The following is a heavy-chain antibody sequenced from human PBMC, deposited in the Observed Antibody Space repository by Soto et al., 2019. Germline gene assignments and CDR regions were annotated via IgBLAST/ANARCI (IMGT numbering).Heavy chain of an antibody. D-gene: IGHD3-3*01. V-gene: IGHV3-7*01. CDR3: ARVADYDFWSGSQDAFDI. CDR1: GFTCGGYG. Sequence: GGSLRLSCAASGFTCGGYGMSWVRQAPGKGLEWVANIKQDGSEKYYVDSVKGRFTISRDNAKNSLYLQMNSLRAEDTAVYYCARVADYDFWSGSQDAFDIWGQGTMVTVSS. J-gene: IGHJ3*02. CDR2: IKQDGSEK.